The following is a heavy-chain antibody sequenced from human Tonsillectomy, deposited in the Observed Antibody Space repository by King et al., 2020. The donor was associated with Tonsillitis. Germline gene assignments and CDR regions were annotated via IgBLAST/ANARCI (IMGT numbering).Heavy chain of an antibody. D-gene: IGHD6-6*01. CDR1: GFTFDVYA. CDR3: AKDKGRAARHPPVCMDV. Sequence: VQLVESGGVVVQPGGSLRLSCAASGFTFDVYAMHWVRQAPGKGLEWVSLISWEGGSTYYADSVKGRFTISRENSKHSLYLKMNSLRAEDTPLYYFAKDKGRAARHPPVCMDVWGQETTDTV. CDR2: ISWEGGST. V-gene: IGHV3-43D*03. J-gene: IGHJ6*02.